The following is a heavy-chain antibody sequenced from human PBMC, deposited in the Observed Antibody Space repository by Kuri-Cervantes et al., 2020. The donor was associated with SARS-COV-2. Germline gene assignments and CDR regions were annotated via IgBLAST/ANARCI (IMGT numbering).Heavy chain of an antibody. CDR2: IWYDGSNK. J-gene: IGHJ4*02. CDR1: GSTFSSYG. CDR3: ARDPDYYDSSGYYGGFDY. D-gene: IGHD3-22*01. V-gene: IGHV3-30*19. Sequence: GESLKISCAASGSTFSSYGMHWVRQAPGKGLEWVAVIWYDGSNKYYADSVKGRFTISRDNSKNTLYLQMNSLRAEDTAVYYCARDPDYYDSSGYYGGFDYWGQGTLVTVSS.